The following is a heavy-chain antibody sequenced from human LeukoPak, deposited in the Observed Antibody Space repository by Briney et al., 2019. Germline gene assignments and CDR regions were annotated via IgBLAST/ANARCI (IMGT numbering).Heavy chain of an antibody. CDR3: ARDLRSYYYDSIGYSYYFDY. CDR1: GGSISSYY. Sequence: SETLSLTCTVSGGSISSYYWSWIRQPAGKGLEWIGRIYTSGSTNYNPSLKSRVTMSVDTSKNQFSLKLSSVTAADTAVYYCARDLRSYYYDSIGYSYYFDYWGQGTLVTVSS. CDR2: IYTSGST. D-gene: IGHD3-22*01. J-gene: IGHJ4*02. V-gene: IGHV4-4*07.